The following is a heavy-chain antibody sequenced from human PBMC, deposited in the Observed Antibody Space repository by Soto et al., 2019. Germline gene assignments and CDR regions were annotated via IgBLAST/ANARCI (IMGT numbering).Heavy chain of an antibody. CDR2: INPSGGST. CDR1: GYTFTSYY. D-gene: IGHD2-2*01. Sequence: ASVKVSCKASGYTFTSYYMRWVRQAPGQGLEWMGIINPSGGSTSYAQKFQGRVTMTRDTSTSPVYMELSSLRSEDTAVYYCAKEGVVVPAAMRFYYYGMDVWGQGTTVTVSS. V-gene: IGHV1-46*01. J-gene: IGHJ6*02. CDR3: AKEGVVVPAAMRFYYYGMDV.